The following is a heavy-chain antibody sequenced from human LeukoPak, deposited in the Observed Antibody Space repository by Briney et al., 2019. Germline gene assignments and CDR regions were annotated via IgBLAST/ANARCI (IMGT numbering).Heavy chain of an antibody. V-gene: IGHV3-66*01. D-gene: IGHD3-10*01. CDR2: IYSGGST. CDR1: GFTFSSYE. Sequence: GGSLRLSCAASGFTFSSYELNWVRQAPGKGLEWVSVIYSGGSTYYADSVKGRFTISRDNSKNTLYLQMNSLRAEDTAVYYCARTRVIRGAGAWFDPWGQGTLVTVSS. J-gene: IGHJ5*02. CDR3: ARTRVIRGAGAWFDP.